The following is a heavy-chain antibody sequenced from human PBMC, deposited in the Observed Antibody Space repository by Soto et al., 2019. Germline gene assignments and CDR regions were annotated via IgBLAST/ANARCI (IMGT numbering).Heavy chain of an antibody. CDR3: VRGNDNYDFWNNWSLDP. D-gene: IGHD3-3*01. V-gene: IGHV4-4*02. CDR2: IYQTGSI. CDR1: GDSINNNFW. Sequence: PSETLSLTCAVSGDSINNNFWSWVRQPPGKGLEWIGEIYQTGSINYNPSLRSRVTISVDKSKNQLSLKVDSVTAADTAFYYCVRGNDNYDFWNNWSLDPWGQGTLVTVSS. J-gene: IGHJ5*02.